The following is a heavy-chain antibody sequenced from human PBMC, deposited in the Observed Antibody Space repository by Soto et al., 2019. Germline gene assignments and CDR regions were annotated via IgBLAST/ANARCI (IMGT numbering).Heavy chain of an antibody. CDR3: ARRGSGGIAVAGTSFDY. D-gene: IGHD6-19*01. Sequence: QLQLQESGPGLVKPSETLSLTCTVSGGSISSSSYYWGWIRQPPGKGLEWIGTIYYSGSTYYNPSPKSPVTISVDTSKNQFSLKLSSVTAADTAVFYCARRGSGGIAVAGTSFDYWGQGTLVTVSS. V-gene: IGHV4-39*01. J-gene: IGHJ4*02. CDR2: IYYSGST. CDR1: GGSISSSSYY.